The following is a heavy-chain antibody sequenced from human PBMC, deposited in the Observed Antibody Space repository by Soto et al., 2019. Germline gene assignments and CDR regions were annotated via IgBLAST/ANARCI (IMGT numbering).Heavy chain of an antibody. CDR1: GGSITTGDRY. D-gene: IGHD1-1*01. Sequence: QVRLQEWGPGLVKPSQTLSLKCSVSGGSITTGDRYWSWIRQLPGKGLEWIGDIYYSGNTYYNASLKRRVTISVEAAKNQFSLKLSSVTAADTAVYYCAQALVFTGGDGFDIWGQGRLVTVSS. V-gene: IGHV4-31*02. J-gene: IGHJ3*02. CDR2: IYYSGNT. CDR3: AQALVFTGGDGFDI.